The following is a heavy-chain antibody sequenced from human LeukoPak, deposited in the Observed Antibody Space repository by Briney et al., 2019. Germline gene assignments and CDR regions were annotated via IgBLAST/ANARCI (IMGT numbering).Heavy chain of an antibody. CDR2: IYYSGST. CDR3: ARLNSHQLRPRFDY. CDR1: GGSISSSSYY. V-gene: IGHV4-39*01. Sequence: SETLSLTCTVSGGSISSSSYYWGWIRQPPGKGLEWIGSIYYSGSTYYNPSLKSRVTISVDTSKNQFSLKLSSVTAADTAVYYCARLNSHQLRPRFDYWGQGTLVTVSS. J-gene: IGHJ4*02. D-gene: IGHD2-2*01.